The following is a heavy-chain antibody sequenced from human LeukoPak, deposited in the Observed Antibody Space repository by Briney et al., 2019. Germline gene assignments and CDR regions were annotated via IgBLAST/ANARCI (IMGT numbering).Heavy chain of an antibody. V-gene: IGHV1-69*13. D-gene: IGHD3-22*01. CDR1: GGTFSSYA. J-gene: IGHJ4*02. CDR3: ARERDYYDSSGRSGERYFDY. Sequence: ASVKVSCKASGGTFSSYAISWARQAPGQGLEWMGGIIPIFGTANYAQKFQGRVTITADESTSTAYMELSSLRSEDTAVYYCARERDYYDSSGRSGERYFDYWGQGTLVTVSS. CDR2: IIPIFGTA.